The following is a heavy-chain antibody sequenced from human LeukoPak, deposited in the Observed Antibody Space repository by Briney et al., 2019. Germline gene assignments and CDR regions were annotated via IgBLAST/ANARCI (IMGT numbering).Heavy chain of an antibody. D-gene: IGHD3-10*01. CDR2: IKQDGSEK. CDR1: GFTFSSYW. J-gene: IGHJ4*02. Sequence: GGSLRLSCAASGFTFSSYWMSWVRQAPGKGLEWVANIKQDGSEKYYVDSVKGRFTISRDNAKNSLYLQMNSLRAEDTAVYYCARDRVWFGELLPYFDHWGQGTLVTVSS. CDR3: ARDRVWFGELLPYFDH. V-gene: IGHV3-7*03.